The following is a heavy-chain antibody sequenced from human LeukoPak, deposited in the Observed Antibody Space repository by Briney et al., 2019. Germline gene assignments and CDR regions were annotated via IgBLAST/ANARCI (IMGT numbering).Heavy chain of an antibody. V-gene: IGHV3-7*01. D-gene: IGHD4-17*01. CDR2: IKQDGSDK. CDR1: GFTFSTSA. J-gene: IGHJ4*02. Sequence: GGSLRLSCAASGFTFSTSAMTWVRQAPGKGLEWVANIKQDGSDKYYVASVKGRFTISRDNAKNSLYLQMNSLRVEDTAVYYCARERYGDSFDYWGQGTLVTVSS. CDR3: ARERYGDSFDY.